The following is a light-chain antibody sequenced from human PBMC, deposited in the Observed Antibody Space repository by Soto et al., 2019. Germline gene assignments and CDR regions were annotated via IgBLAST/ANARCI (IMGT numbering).Light chain of an antibody. J-gene: IGLJ1*01. CDR1: SSDVGGYNY. CDR3: SSYTSRPTLFV. V-gene: IGLV2-14*01. CDR2: EVS. Sequence: QSVLTHPASVSGSAGQSITITCTGTSSDVGGYNYVSWYQQHPGKAPKLVIFEVSIRPSGVSFRFSGSKSGNTASLTISGLQTEDEADYYCSSYTSRPTLFVFGSGTKVTVL.